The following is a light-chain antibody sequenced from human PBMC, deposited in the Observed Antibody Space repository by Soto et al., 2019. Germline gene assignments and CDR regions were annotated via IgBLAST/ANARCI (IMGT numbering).Light chain of an antibody. CDR1: QSISSW. CDR3: QQYNSYSFT. J-gene: IGKJ4*01. Sequence: DTQITQAASTLSASVVDSVPIPCXASQSISSWSAWYQQKPGKAPKLLIYDASSLESGVPSRFSGSGSGAEFTLTISSLQPDDFATYYCQQYNSYSFTFGGGSKVDIK. V-gene: IGKV1-5*01. CDR2: DAS.